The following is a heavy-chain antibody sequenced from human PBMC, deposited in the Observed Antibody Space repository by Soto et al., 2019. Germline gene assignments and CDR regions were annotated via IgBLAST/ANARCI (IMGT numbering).Heavy chain of an antibody. V-gene: IGHV1-69*13. CDR1: GGTFSSYA. J-gene: IGHJ4*02. CDR3: ARGGPEYCFDY. CDR2: IIPIFGTA. Sequence: GASVKVSCKASGGTFSSYAISWVRQAPGQGLEWMGGIIPIFGTANYAQKFQGRVTITADESTSTAYMELTSLRSEDTAVYYCARGGPEYCFDYWGQGTLVTVSS. D-gene: IGHD3-16*01.